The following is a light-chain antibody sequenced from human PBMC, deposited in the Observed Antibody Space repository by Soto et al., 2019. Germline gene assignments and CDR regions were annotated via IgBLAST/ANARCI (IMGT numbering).Light chain of an antibody. V-gene: IGKV3-20*01. CDR2: GAS. CDR3: QQYGSSPET. J-gene: IGKJ1*01. Sequence: EIVLSKSPGTLSLSPGERATLSCRASQSVTSNYVAWYQQQPGQAPRLLIYGASSRATGIPDRFSGSGSGTDFTLTITRLEPEDFAVYYCQQYGSSPETFGQGTKVDI. CDR1: QSVTSNY.